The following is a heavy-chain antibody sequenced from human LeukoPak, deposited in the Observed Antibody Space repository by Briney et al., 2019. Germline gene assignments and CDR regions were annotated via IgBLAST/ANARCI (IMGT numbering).Heavy chain of an antibody. Sequence: GESLKISCKVSGYSFTNNWIGWVRQMPGKGPDWMGIIYPGDSETRCSPSFQGQVTISLDKSITTAYLQWSSLKASDTAMYYCARLVSGSYADVFDIWGQGTMVTVSS. CDR2: IYPGDSET. CDR1: GYSFTNNW. J-gene: IGHJ3*02. D-gene: IGHD1-26*01. CDR3: ARLVSGSYADVFDI. V-gene: IGHV5-51*01.